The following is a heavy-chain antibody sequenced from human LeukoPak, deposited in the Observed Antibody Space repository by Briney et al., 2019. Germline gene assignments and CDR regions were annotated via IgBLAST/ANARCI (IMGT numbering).Heavy chain of an antibody. CDR2: IYYSGST. Sequence: SETLSLTCTVSGGSISSYCWSWIRQPPGKGLEWIGYIYYSGSTNYNPSLTSRVTISVDTSKNQFSLKRSSVTAADTAVYYCARQVPSYHDSYIDYWGQGTLVTVSS. CDR1: GGSISSYC. CDR3: ARQVPSYHDSYIDY. D-gene: IGHD3-22*01. V-gene: IGHV4-59*08. J-gene: IGHJ4*02.